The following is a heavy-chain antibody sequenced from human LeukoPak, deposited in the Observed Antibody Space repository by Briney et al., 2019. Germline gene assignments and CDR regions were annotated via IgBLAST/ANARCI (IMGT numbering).Heavy chain of an antibody. J-gene: IGHJ4*02. D-gene: IGHD3-3*01. CDR2: IKQDGTEK. Sequence: GGSLRLSCAASGFTFTSYWMTWVRQAPGEGLEWVANIKQDGTEKNYVDSVKGRFTISRDNAKESLFLQMDSLRTEDTAVYYCARDVFYDFWSGPRTPNWGQGTLVTVSS. CDR3: ARDVFYDFWSGPRTPN. CDR1: GFTFTSYW. V-gene: IGHV3-7*01.